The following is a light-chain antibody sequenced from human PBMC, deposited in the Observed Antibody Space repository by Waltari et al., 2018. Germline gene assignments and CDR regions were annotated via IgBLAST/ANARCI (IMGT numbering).Light chain of an antibody. CDR2: EVT. V-gene: IGLV2-23*02. CDR1: SSDLGFSKV. Sequence: QSPLTQPAYVSGSPGQSSTISCTGTSSDLGFSKVVYWYQQYPGKAPKVMIYEVTKRPSGVSNRFSGSKSGNTASLTISGLQAEDEADYYCFSYAGTSSGVFGTGTKVTVL. CDR3: FSYAGTSSGV. J-gene: IGLJ1*01.